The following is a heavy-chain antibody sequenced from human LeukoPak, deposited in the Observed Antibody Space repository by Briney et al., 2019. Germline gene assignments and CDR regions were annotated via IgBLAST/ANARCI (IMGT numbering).Heavy chain of an antibody. D-gene: IGHD6-13*01. J-gene: IGHJ4*02. CDR1: GFTVSNNF. CDR3: AKVIVAVGTDY. Sequence: PGGSLRLSCAASGFTVSNNFMSWARQAPGKGLGGGSVIYRSGSTYYADSVKGRFTISRDNSKNTLYLHMNSLRAEDTAIYYCAKVIVAVGTDYWGQGTLVTVSS. V-gene: IGHV3-53*01. CDR2: IYRSGST.